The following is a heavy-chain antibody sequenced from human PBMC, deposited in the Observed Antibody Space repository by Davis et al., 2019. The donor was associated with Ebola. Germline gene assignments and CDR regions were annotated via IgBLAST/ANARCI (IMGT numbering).Heavy chain of an antibody. Sequence: ASVKVSCKSSGYTFTSYAIHWVRQAPGQRLEWMGWISAHNGVTNYALSFRGRLTMTTDSSTATVYMELGSLRSDDTADYYCARHHSRGWPLHVFDIWGQGTTVTVSS. CDR1: GYTFTSYA. V-gene: IGHV1-18*01. CDR3: ARHHSRGWPLHVFDI. CDR2: ISAHNGVT. D-gene: IGHD6-19*01. J-gene: IGHJ3*02.